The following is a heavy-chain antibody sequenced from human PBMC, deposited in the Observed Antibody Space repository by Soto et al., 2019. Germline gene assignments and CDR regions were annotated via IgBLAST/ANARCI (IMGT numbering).Heavy chain of an antibody. D-gene: IGHD1-26*01. Sequence: QVQLVESGGGVVQPGRSLSLSCAASGFTFSDYPMHWVRQAPGKGLEWVAVISYDGRVKYYVDSVKGRFTISRDDSNNALYLQMISLRVDDTAVYYCARDFIVGAPHYFDYWGQGTLVTVSS. CDR1: GFTFSDYP. CDR3: ARDFIVGAPHYFDY. J-gene: IGHJ4*02. V-gene: IGHV3-30*04. CDR2: ISYDGRVK.